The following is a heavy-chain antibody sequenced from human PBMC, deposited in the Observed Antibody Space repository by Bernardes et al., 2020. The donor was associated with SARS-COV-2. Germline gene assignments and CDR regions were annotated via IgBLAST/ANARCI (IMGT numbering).Heavy chain of an antibody. Sequence: GGSLRLSCAASGFTFSTYIMNWVRQAPGKGLEWVSSISSSSDYIYYADSVKGRFTISRDNAKNSLFLQMNSLRADDTAVYYCARSSDQLLLSSGYYYMDVWGKGTTVTVSS. J-gene: IGHJ6*03. CDR2: ISSSSDYI. CDR3: ARSSDQLLLSSGYYYMDV. CDR1: GFTFSTYI. V-gene: IGHV3-21*01. D-gene: IGHD2-2*01.